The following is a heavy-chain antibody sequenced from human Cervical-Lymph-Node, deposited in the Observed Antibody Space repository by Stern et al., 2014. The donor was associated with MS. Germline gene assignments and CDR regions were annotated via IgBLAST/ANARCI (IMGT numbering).Heavy chain of an antibody. CDR1: GFTFDDYA. J-gene: IGHJ2*01. Sequence: EVQLVESGGDLVQPGRSLTLACAASGFTFDDYAMQWVRQKPGKGLEWVSGISANSGSIGYSDSVKGRFTISRDNAKNSLYLQMNSLRPEDTAFYFCAKKSTGYYYFKGHFDLWGRGTLVTVSS. CDR3: AKKSTGYYYFKGHFDL. CDR2: ISANSGSI. D-gene: IGHD5-12*01. V-gene: IGHV3-9*01.